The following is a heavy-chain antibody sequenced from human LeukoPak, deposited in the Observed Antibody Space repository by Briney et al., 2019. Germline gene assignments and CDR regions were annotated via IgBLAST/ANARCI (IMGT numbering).Heavy chain of an antibody. CDR3: ARGYGDYYFDY. CDR1: GYTFTSYD. J-gene: IGHJ4*02. CDR2: MNPNSGGT. D-gene: IGHD3-3*01. Sequence: ASVKVSCKASGYTFTSYDINWVRQATGQGLEWMGWMNPNSGGTNYAQKFQGRVTMTRDTSISTAYMELSRLRSDDTAVYYCARGYGDYYFDYWGQGTLVTVSS. V-gene: IGHV1-2*02.